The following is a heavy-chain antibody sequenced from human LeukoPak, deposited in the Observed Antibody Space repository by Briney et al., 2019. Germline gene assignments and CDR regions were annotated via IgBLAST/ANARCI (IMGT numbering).Heavy chain of an antibody. V-gene: IGHV4-61*02. J-gene: IGHJ4*02. CDR1: GGSISSGSYY. Sequence: PSQTLSLTCTVSGGSISSGSYYWSWIRQPAGKGLEWIGRIYTSGSTNYNPSLKSRVTISVDTSKNQFSLKLSSVTAADTAVYYCARLYSSSWDYYFDYWGQGTLVTVSS. CDR2: IYTSGST. CDR3: ARLYSSSWDYYFDY. D-gene: IGHD6-13*01.